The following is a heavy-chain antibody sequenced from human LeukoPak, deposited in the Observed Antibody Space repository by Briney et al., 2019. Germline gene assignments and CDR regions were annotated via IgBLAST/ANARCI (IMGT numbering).Heavy chain of an antibody. Sequence: PGRSLRLSCAASGFTFSSYAMHWVRQAPGKGLEWVAVISYDGSNKYYADSVKGRFTISRDNSKNTLYLQMNSLRAEDTAVYYCARDLSLYSSGYYYYYGKDVWGQGTTVTVSS. D-gene: IGHD6-19*01. CDR3: ARDLSLYSSGYYYYYGKDV. CDR1: GFTFSSYA. J-gene: IGHJ6*02. V-gene: IGHV3-30-3*01. CDR2: ISYDGSNK.